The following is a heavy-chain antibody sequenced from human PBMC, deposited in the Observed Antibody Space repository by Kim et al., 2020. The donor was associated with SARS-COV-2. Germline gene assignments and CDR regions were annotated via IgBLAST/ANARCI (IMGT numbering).Heavy chain of an antibody. D-gene: IGHD2-2*01. Sequence: SVKVSCKASGGTFSSYAISWVRQAPGQGLEWMGGIIPIFGTANYAQKFQGRVTITADESTSTAYMELSSLRSEDTAVYYCARDRAYCSSTSCYLYYYYGMDVWGQGTTVTVSS. CDR1: GGTFSSYA. CDR2: IIPIFGTA. J-gene: IGHJ6*02. CDR3: ARDRAYCSSTSCYLYYYYGMDV. V-gene: IGHV1-69*13.